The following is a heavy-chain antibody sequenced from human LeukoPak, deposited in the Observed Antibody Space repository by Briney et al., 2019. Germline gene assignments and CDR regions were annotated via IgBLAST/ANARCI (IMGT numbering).Heavy chain of an antibody. D-gene: IGHD2-15*01. CDR1: GGTFSSYA. CDR2: IIPIFGTA. Sequence: GASVKVSCKASGGTFSSYAISWVRQAPGQGLEWMGGIIPIFGTANYAQKFQGRVTITADESTSTAYMELSSLRSEDTAVYYCARCSGGGCYYYYYGMDVWGQGTTVTVSS. CDR3: ARCSGGGCYYYYYGMDV. V-gene: IGHV1-69*13. J-gene: IGHJ6*02.